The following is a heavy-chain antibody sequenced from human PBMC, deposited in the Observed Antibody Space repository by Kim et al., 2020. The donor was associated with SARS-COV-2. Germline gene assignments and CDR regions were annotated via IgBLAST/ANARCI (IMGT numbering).Heavy chain of an antibody. D-gene: IGHD1-7*01. Sequence: SETLSLTCAVYGGSFSGYYWSWIRQPPGKGLEWIGEINHSGSTNYNPSLKSRVTISVDTSKNQFSLKLSSVTAADTAVYYCARGPMGLELRYYYYYYGM. CDR2: INHSGST. CDR3: ARGPMGLELRYYYYYYGM. V-gene: IGHV4-34*01. CDR1: GGSFSGYY. J-gene: IGHJ6*01.